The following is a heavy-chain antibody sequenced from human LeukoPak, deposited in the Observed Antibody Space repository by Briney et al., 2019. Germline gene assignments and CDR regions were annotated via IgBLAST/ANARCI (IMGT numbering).Heavy chain of an antibody. CDR3: ARGPGWLVDY. Sequence: PSETLSLTCTVSGGFISGYYWSWIRQPPGKGLEWIGYIYYNGSTSHNPSLKSRLTISVDTSKNQFSLKLSSVTAADTAVYYCARGPGWLVDYWGQGTLVTVSS. J-gene: IGHJ4*02. V-gene: IGHV4-59*01. D-gene: IGHD6-19*01. CDR2: IYYNGST. CDR1: GGFISGYY.